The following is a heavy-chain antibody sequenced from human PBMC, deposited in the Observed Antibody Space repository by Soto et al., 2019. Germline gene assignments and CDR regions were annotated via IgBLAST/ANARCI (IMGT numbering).Heavy chain of an antibody. CDR3: IQSRCGGDCLQSYASHYYYGMDV. J-gene: IGHJ6*02. CDR2: IYWDDDK. Sequence: QITLKESGPPLVKPTQTLTLTCTFSGFSLSTSGVGVGWIRQPPGKALEWLALIYWDDDKRYSPSLRSRLTMNKDTSKNQVVLTMTNMDPVDTATYYCIQSRCGGDCLQSYASHYYYGMDVWGQGTTVTVSS. D-gene: IGHD2-21*02. CDR1: GFSLSTSGVG. V-gene: IGHV2-5*02.